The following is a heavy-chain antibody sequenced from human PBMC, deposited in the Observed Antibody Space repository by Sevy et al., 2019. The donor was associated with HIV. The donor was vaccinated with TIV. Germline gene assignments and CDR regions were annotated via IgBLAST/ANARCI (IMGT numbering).Heavy chain of an antibody. CDR1: GFTFSSYA. V-gene: IGHV3-23*01. J-gene: IGHJ6*02. Sequence: GGSLRLSCAASGFTFSSYAMSWVRQAPGKGLEWVSAISGSGGSTYYADSVKGRFTISRDNSKNTLYLQMNSLRAEDTAVYYCAKDQGSRTWVGYYYYGMDVWGQGTTVTVSS. D-gene: IGHD3-10*01. CDR3: AKDQGSRTWVGYYYYGMDV. CDR2: ISGSGGST.